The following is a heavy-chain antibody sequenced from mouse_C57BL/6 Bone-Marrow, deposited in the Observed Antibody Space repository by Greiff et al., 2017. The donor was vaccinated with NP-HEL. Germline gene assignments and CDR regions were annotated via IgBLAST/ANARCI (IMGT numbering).Heavy chain of an antibody. V-gene: IGHV1-50*01. CDR1: GYTFTSYW. D-gene: IGHD3-1*01. CDR2: IDPSDSYT. Sequence: QVQLKQPGAELVKPGASVKLSCKASGYTFTSYWMQWVKQRPGQGLEWIGEIDPSDSYTNYNQKFKGKATLTVDTSSSTAYMQLSSLTSEDSAVYYCARGEQPHFYYWGQGATLTVSS. CDR3: ARGEQPHFYY. J-gene: IGHJ2*01.